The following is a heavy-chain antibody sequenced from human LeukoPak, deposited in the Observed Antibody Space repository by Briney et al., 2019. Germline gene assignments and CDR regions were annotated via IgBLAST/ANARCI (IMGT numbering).Heavy chain of an antibody. CDR3: ARGLIVRGVIVGNLFDS. J-gene: IGHJ4*02. CDR1: GFTVSSNY. D-gene: IGHD3-10*01. V-gene: IGHV3-7*01. Sequence: SGGSLRLSCAASGFTVSSNYMSWVRQAPGKGLEWVANIKQDGSEKYYVDSLKGRFTISRDNAKNSLFLQMNSLRAEDTAVYYCARGLIVRGVIVGNLFDSWGQGTLVTVSS. CDR2: IKQDGSEK.